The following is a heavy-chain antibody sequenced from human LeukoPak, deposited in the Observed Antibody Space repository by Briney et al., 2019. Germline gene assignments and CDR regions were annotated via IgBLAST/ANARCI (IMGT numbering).Heavy chain of an antibody. CDR2: INPNSGGT. CDR3: ARGQLYNWNVVWFDP. D-gene: IGHD1-1*01. J-gene: IGHJ5*02. V-gene: IGHV1-2*02. CDR1: GYTFTDYY. Sequence: ASVKVSCKVSGYTFTDYYMHWVRQAPGQGLEWMGWINPNSGGTNYAQKFQGRVTMTRDTSISTAYMELSRLRSDDTAVYYCARGQLYNWNVVWFDPWGQGTLVTVSS.